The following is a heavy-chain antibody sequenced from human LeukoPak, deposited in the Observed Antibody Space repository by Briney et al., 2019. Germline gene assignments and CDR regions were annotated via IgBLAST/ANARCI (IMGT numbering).Heavy chain of an antibody. CDR2: IHVDGTT. Sequence: SETLPLTCTVSGDPLTNKHCTRVRQPAGKGLEWIGRIHVDGTTKYNPSLTSRVTMSVDRSKNPFSLKLTSVLDADTAVYYCARLYCGGDCPPYKWFDPWCGGSLVIVSS. CDR3: ARLYCGGDCPPYKWFDP. V-gene: IGHV4-4*07. CDR1: GDPLTNKH. D-gene: IGHD2-21*02. J-gene: IGHJ5*02.